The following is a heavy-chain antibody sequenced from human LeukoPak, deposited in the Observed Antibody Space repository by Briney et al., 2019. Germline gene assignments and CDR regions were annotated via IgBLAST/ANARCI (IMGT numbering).Heavy chain of an antibody. CDR1: GYTFTSYG. J-gene: IGHJ4*02. CDR2: ISAYNGNT. D-gene: IGHD6-19*01. CDR3: ARGRDARIKVAVADTPLTNFHY. V-gene: IGHV1-18*01. Sequence: GASVKVSCKASGYTFTSYGVSWVRQAPGRGLEWMGWISAYNGNTNYAQKLQGRVTMTTDTPTSTAYMELRSLRSDDTAVYYCARGRDARIKVAVADTPLTNFHYWGQGTLVTVSS.